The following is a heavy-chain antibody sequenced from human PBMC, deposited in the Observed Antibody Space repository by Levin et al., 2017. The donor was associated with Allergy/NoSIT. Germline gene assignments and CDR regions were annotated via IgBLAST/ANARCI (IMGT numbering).Heavy chain of an antibody. CDR3: AKQFTIFGVVIPNFDY. J-gene: IGHJ4*02. V-gene: IGHV3-30*04. D-gene: IGHD3-3*01. Sequence: GGSLRLSCAASGFTFSSYAMHWVRQAPGKGLEWVAVISYDGSNKYYADSVKGRFTISRDNSKNTLYLQMNSLRAEDTAVYYCAKQFTIFGVVIPNFDYWGQGTLVTVSS. CDR1: GFTFSSYA. CDR2: ISYDGSNK.